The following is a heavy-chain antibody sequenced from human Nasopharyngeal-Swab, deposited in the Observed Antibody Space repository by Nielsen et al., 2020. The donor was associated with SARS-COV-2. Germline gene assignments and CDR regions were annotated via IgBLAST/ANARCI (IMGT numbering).Heavy chain of an antibody. J-gene: IGHJ6*02. CDR1: GFTFSTYG. V-gene: IGHV3-33*01. Sequence: GESLKISCAASGFTFSTYGMHWVRQAPGKGLEWVAVIWYDGSKKYYADSVKGRFTISRDNSKNTLYLQMNSLRDEDTAVYYCARHYGDYSYYYYGMDVWGQGTTVTVSS. CDR2: IWYDGSKK. D-gene: IGHD4-17*01. CDR3: ARHYGDYSYYYYGMDV.